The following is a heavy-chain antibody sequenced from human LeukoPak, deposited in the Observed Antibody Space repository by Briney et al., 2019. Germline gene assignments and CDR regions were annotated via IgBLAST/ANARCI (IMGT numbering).Heavy chain of an antibody. V-gene: IGHV4-59*12. CDR2: IYYSGST. Sequence: PSETLSLTCTVSGGSISSYYWSWIRQPPGKGLEWIGYIYYSGSTYYNPSLKSRVTISVDMSTNQFSLKLSSVTAADTAVYYCARAGDSSGYEYYFDYWGQGTLVTVSS. CDR3: ARAGDSSGYEYYFDY. D-gene: IGHD3-22*01. J-gene: IGHJ4*02. CDR1: GGSISSYY.